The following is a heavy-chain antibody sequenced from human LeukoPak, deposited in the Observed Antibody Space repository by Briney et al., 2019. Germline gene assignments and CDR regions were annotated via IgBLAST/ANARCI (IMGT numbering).Heavy chain of an antibody. CDR3: ARKTDSGGQGDY. D-gene: IGHD3-22*01. CDR1: GFTVSSNY. J-gene: IGHJ4*02. V-gene: IGHV3-66*01. CDR2: IYSGGNT. Sequence: GGSLRLSCAASGFTVSSNYMSWVRQAPGKGLECVSVIYSGGNTYYTDSVKGRFTISRDNSKNTLYLQMNSLRAEDTAVYYCARKTDSGGQGDYWGPGTLVTVSS.